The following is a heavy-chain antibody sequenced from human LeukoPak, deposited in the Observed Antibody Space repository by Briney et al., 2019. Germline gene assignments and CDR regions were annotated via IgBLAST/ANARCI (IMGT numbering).Heavy chain of an antibody. V-gene: IGHV3-23*01. CDR1: GFTFSSYA. Sequence: GGSLRLSCAASGFTFSSYAMSWVRQAPGKGLEWVSGISGSDGRTHYADSVKGRFTISRDNSKKTLYLQMNSLRAEDTALYYCAKKGGIAVAGTIYYYYAMDVWGQGTTVTVSS. D-gene: IGHD6-13*01. CDR2: ISGSDGRT. J-gene: IGHJ6*02. CDR3: AKKGGIAVAGTIYYYYAMDV.